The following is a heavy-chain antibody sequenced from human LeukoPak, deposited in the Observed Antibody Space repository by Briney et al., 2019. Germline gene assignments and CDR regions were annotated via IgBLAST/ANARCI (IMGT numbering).Heavy chain of an antibody. D-gene: IGHD3-9*01. CDR3: ARGSGFGV. CDR2: INTDGSIT. CDR1: GVTFSNYW. V-gene: IGHV3-74*01. J-gene: IGHJ4*02. Sequence: GGSLRLSCAVSGVTFSNYWMRWVSQAPGKGLVWVSRINTDGSITNYADSVKGGFTISRDNAKNTLYLQINSLRVEDTAVYYCARGSGFGVWGQGTLVTVSS.